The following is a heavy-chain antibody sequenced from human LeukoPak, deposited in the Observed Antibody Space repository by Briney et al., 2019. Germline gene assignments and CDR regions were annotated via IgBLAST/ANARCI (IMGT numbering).Heavy chain of an antibody. CDR3: AKTSSGHYYFDY. CDR2: VSGSGGTT. D-gene: IGHD6-19*01. CDR1: GFTFSNYA. V-gene: IGHV3-23*01. J-gene: IGHJ4*02. Sequence: PGGSLRLSCAASGFTFSNYAMSWVRQAPGKGLEWVSAVSGSGGTTSYAGSVKGRFTISRDISENTLYLQMNSLRAEDTAIYYCAKTSSGHYYFDYWGQGTLVTVSS.